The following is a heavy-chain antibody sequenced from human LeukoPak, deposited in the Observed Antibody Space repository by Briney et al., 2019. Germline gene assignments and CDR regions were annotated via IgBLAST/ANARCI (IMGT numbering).Heavy chain of an antibody. J-gene: IGHJ5*02. V-gene: IGHV3-7*01. CDR1: GFTFNSYW. Sequence: GGSLRLSCAASGFTFNSYWMGWVRQAPGKGLEWVANINQDGSEKYYVDSVKGRFTISRDNAKNSLYLQLNSLRGEDTAVYYCVRDGTSWGQGTLVTVSS. CDR2: INQDGSEK. CDR3: VRDGTS. D-gene: IGHD1-1*01.